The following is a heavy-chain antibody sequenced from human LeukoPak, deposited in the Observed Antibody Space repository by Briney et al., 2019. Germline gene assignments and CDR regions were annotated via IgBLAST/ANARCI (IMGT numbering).Heavy chain of an antibody. D-gene: IGHD3-3*01. Sequence: KSSETLSLTCTVSGGSISSGSYYWSWIRQPAGKGLEWIERIYTSGSTNYNPSLKSRVTISVDTSKNLFSLTLSSMTAADTAVYFCARRFRRGYDFVSGGHYFDYWGQGTLVTVSS. J-gene: IGHJ4*02. CDR2: IYTSGST. CDR3: ARRFRRGYDFVSGGHYFDY. CDR1: GGSISSGSYY. V-gene: IGHV4-61*02.